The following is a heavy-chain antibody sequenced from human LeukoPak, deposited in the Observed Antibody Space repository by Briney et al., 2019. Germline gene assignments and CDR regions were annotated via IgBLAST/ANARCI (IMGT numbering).Heavy chain of an antibody. V-gene: IGHV3-7*01. CDR3: ARQAGVT. Sequence: GGSLTLPCAVSGFSINNYWMTWYRQAPGKGLECVAHIKGDASEKYYLDSVKGRFTISRDNAKNSLYLQMNSLRAEDTAVYYCARQAGVTWGQGTLVTVSS. CDR2: IKGDASEK. D-gene: IGHD6-19*01. CDR1: GFSINNYW. J-gene: IGHJ5*02.